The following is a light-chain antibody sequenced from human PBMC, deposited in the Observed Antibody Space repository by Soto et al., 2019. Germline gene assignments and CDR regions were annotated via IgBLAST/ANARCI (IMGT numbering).Light chain of an antibody. Sequence: DIVMTQSPLSLPVTPGEPASISCRSSQSLLHSNGYNYLDWYLQKPGQSHQLLIYLGSNRASGVPDRFSGSGSGTDFTLKISRVEAEDVGVYYCMQALQTPWTFGQGTKVEIQ. CDR2: LGS. CDR1: QSLLHSNGYNY. V-gene: IGKV2-28*01. J-gene: IGKJ1*01. CDR3: MQALQTPWT.